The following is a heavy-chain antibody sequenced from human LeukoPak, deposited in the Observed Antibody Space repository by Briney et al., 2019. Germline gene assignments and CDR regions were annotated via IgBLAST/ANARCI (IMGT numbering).Heavy chain of an antibody. D-gene: IGHD3-22*01. V-gene: IGHV3-30*18. CDR1: GFTFSSYG. CDR3: AKDGRSGTYYYDSSGYYDYY. Sequence: GGSLRLSCAASGFTFSSYGMHWVRQAPGKGLEWVAVISYDGSNKYYADSVKGRFTISRDNSKNTLYLQMNGLRAEDTAVYYCAKDGRSGTYYYDSSGYYDYYWGQGTLVTVSS. J-gene: IGHJ4*02. CDR2: ISYDGSNK.